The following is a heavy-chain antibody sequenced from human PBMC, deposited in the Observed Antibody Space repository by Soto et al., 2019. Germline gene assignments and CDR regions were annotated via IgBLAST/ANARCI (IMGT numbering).Heavy chain of an antibody. D-gene: IGHD6-13*01. CDR1: GGSISSGGYY. CDR3: ARDTYSSSWYYFDD. V-gene: IGHV4-31*03. CDR2: IYYSGST. J-gene: IGHJ4*02. Sequence: PSETLSLTCTVSGGSISSGGYYWSWIRQHPGKGLEWIGYIYYSGSTYYNPSLKSRVTISVDTSKNQFSLKLSSVTAADTAVYYCARDTYSSSWYYFDDWGQGTLVTVSS.